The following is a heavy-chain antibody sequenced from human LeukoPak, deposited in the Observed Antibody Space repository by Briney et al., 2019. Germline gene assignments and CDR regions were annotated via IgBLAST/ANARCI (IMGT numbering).Heavy chain of an antibody. J-gene: IGHJ4*02. CDR2: INPNSGGT. V-gene: IGHV1-2*02. Sequence: ASVKVSCKASGYTFTGYYMHWARQAPGQGLEWMGWINPNSGGTNYAQKFQGRVTMTRDTSISTAYMELSRLRSDDTAVYYCARDRWDIVVVPAASAGGYFDYWGQGTLVTVSS. D-gene: IGHD2-2*01. CDR1: GYTFTGYY. CDR3: ARDRWDIVVVPAASAGGYFDY.